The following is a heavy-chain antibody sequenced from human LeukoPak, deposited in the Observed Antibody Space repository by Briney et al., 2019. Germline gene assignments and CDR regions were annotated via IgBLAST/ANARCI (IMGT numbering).Heavy chain of an antibody. J-gene: IGHJ4*02. CDR2: ISYDGSEK. D-gene: IGHD1-7*01. CDR1: GFTFSTYA. CDR3: AKVRVVFNWNYAYYFDS. V-gene: IGHV3-30*18. Sequence: GGSLRLSCAASGFTFSTYAMHWVRQAPGKGLEWVTIISYDGSEKYYADSVKGRFTISRDNSKSTLYLQMDSLRAEDTAVYYCAKVRVVFNWNYAYYFDSWGQGTVVTVSS.